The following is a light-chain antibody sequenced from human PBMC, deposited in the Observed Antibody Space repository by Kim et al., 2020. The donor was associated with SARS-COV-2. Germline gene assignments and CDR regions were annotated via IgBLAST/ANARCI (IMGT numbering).Light chain of an antibody. CDR1: RSVTTN. CDR2: DAS. J-gene: IGKJ4*01. CDR3: QQRESWPLT. Sequence: SLSPGERATLSFRASRSVTTNLAWYHQKPGQPPRLLTYDASNRATGIPARFSGSGSGTEFTLTISSLEPEDFAVYYCQQRESWPLTFGGGTKLEI. V-gene: IGKV3-11*01.